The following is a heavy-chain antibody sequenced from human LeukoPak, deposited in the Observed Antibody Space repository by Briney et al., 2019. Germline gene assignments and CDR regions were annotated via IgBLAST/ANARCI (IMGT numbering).Heavy chain of an antibody. V-gene: IGHV3-23*01. CDR1: GFTFGSYA. CDR2: ISGSGDTT. CDR3: AKSYYADRSYFDS. D-gene: IGHD3-22*01. J-gene: IGHJ4*02. Sequence: GGSLRLSCAASGFTFGSYAMSWVRQAPGKGLEWVSGISGSGDTTYYADSVKGRFTISRDNSKKTLYVQMNSLRAEDTAVYYCAKSYYADRSYFDSWVQGTLVTVSS.